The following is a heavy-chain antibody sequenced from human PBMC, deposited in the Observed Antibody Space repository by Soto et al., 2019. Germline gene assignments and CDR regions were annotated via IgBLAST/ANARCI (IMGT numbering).Heavy chain of an antibody. CDR1: GYTFTSYA. D-gene: IGHD2-2*02. Sequence: GASVKVSCKASGYTFTSYAMHWVRQAPGQRLEWMGWINAGNGNTKYSQKFQGRVTITRDTSASTAYMELSSPRSEDTAAYYCASAYCSSTSCYTWWFDPWGQGTLVTVSS. J-gene: IGHJ5*02. V-gene: IGHV1-3*01. CDR3: ASAYCSSTSCYTWWFDP. CDR2: INAGNGNT.